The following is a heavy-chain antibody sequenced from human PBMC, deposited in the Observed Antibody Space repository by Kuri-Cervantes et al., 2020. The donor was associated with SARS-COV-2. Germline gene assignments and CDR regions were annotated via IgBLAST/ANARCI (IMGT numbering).Heavy chain of an antibody. J-gene: IGHJ4*02. D-gene: IGHD6-25*01. V-gene: IGHV3-48*04. CDR2: ISSSSSTI. CDR1: GFTFDDYA. CDR3: AKSLRRLSDYFDY. Sequence: GESLKISCAASGFTFDDYAMHWVRQAPGKGLEWVSYISSSSSTIYYADSVKGRFTISRDNAKNSLYLQMDSLRVEDTAVYYCAKSLRRLSDYFDYWGQGTLVTVSS.